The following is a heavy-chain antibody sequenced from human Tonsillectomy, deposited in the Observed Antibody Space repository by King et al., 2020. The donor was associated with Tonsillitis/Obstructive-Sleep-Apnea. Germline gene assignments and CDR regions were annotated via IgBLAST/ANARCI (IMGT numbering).Heavy chain of an antibody. Sequence: VQLVESGGGLAQPGGSLRLSCAASGFNFSNYCMTWVRQAPGRGLEWVSSISASGDSTYYADSVRGRFTISRDKSNNTLSLQMNSLRAEDTAIYYCAKGRSGDCSAWLNYWGQGTLVTVSS. V-gene: IGHV3-23*04. CDR2: ISASGDST. J-gene: IGHJ4*02. CDR3: AKGRSGDCSAWLNY. CDR1: GFNFSNYC. D-gene: IGHD2-21*02.